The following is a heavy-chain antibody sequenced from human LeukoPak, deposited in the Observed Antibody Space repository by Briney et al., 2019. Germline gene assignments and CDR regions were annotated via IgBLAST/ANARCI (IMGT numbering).Heavy chain of an antibody. CDR1: GFTFSSYS. J-gene: IGHJ4*02. CDR2: IQYDGSNK. D-gene: IGHD6-13*01. V-gene: IGHV3-30*02. CDR3: AKFSKYSRNWPPGVAY. Sequence: GGSLRLSCVASGFTFSSYSMNWVRQAPGKGLEWVAFIQYDGSNKYYADSVKGRFTISRDNSKNTLYLRMNSLRADDTAVYYCAKFSKYSRNWPPGVAYWGQGTLVTVSS.